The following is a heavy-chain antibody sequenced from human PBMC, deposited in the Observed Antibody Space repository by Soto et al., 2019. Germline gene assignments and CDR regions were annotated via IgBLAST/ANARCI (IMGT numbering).Heavy chain of an antibody. CDR1: GFTFSDHY. D-gene: IGHD1-26*01. V-gene: IGHV3-72*01. J-gene: IGHJ6*01. Sequence: EVQVVESGGGLVQPGGSLRLSCAASGFTFSDHYMDWVRQAPGKGLEWVARSRNRVNSHTTEYAASVKGRFTISRDESKSYLYLQMNSLKIEDTAVYYCTRGLLGGAPSYTFHGMDVWGQGTTVTVSS. CDR3: TRGLLGGAPSYTFHGMDV. CDR2: SRNRVNSHTT.